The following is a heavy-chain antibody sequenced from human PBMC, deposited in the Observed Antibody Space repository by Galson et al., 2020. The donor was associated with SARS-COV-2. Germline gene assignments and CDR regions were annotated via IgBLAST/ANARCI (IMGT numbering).Heavy chain of an antibody. Sequence: SETLSLTCAVSGTSISSGSYSWNWIRQPPGKGLEWIGYISHSGGTYYNPSLKSRVTISGDRSKNQFSLMLSSVTAADTAVYYCARLHYGEYAPEAFDIWGPGTRGTVAS. D-gene: IGHD4-17*01. J-gene: IGHJ3*02. CDR3: ARLHYGEYAPEAFDI. CDR1: GTSISSGSYS. V-gene: IGHV4-30-2*01. CDR2: ISHSGGT.